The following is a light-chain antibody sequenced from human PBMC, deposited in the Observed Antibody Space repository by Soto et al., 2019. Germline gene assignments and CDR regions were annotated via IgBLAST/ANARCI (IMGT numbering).Light chain of an antibody. V-gene: IGKV1-39*01. CDR2: TAS. CDR1: QYISNY. CDR3: QQSYSTPPT. Sequence: DIKMTQSPSSLSASVGDRVTITCRASQYISNYLNWYQQKSGTAPKLLIHTASTLQSGVPSRFSGRGSGSDFTLTISSVQPDDFASYFCQQSYSTPPTVGQGTTLEIK. J-gene: IGKJ2*01.